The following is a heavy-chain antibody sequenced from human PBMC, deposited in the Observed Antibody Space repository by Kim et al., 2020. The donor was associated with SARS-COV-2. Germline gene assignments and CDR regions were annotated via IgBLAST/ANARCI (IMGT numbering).Heavy chain of an antibody. D-gene: IGHD6-13*01. CDR2: ISSSGSTI. Sequence: GGSLRLSCAASGFTFSSYEMNWVRQAPGKGLEWVSYISSSGSTIYYADSVKGRFTISRDNAKNSLYLQMNSLRAEDTGIYYCARKRRYSSSWYVGEGKWFDPWGEGTLVTVSS. CDR3: ARKRRYSSSWYVGEGKWFDP. CDR1: GFTFSSYE. V-gene: IGHV3-48*03. J-gene: IGHJ5*02.